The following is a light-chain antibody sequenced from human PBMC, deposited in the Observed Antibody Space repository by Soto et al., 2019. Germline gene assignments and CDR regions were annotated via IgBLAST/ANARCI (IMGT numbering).Light chain of an antibody. J-gene: IGKJ3*01. CDR2: GAS. CDR1: QSVSSC. Sequence: IVLTQSPATLSLSPGERATLSCRASQSVSSCLAWYQQKPGQAPRLLIFGASNRATGIPDRFSGSGSGTDFTLTISRLEPEDFAVYYCQQDHTSPLTFGPGTKVDIK. CDR3: QQDHTSPLT. V-gene: IGKV3-20*01.